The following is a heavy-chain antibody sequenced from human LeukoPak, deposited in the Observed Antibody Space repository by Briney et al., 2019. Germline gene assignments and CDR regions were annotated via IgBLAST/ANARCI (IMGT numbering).Heavy chain of an antibody. V-gene: IGHV3-23*01. CDR1: GLSFSNYS. CDR3: AKDYYYDPVDAFDI. D-gene: IGHD3-22*01. J-gene: IGHJ3*02. CDR2: ISSSGGST. Sequence: GGSLRLSCAASGLSFSNYSMSWVRQAPGKGLEWVSAISSSGGSTYYADSVKGRFTISRDNSKNTLYLQMNSLRAEDTAVYYCAKDYYYDPVDAFDIWGQGTMVTVSS.